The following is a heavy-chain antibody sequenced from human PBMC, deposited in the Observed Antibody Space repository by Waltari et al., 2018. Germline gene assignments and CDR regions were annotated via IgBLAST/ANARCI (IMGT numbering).Heavy chain of an antibody. D-gene: IGHD1-26*01. V-gene: IGHV1-2*06. CDR3: ARGSAGATLFDY. CDR2: INPNSGGT. CDR1: GYTFTGYY. J-gene: IGHJ4*02. Sequence: QVQLVQSGAEVKKPGASVKVSCKASGYTFTGYYMHWVRQAPGQGLEWMGRINPNSGGTHYAQKFQGRVTMTRDTSISTAYMELSRLRSDDTAVYYCARGSAGATLFDYWGQGTLVTVSS.